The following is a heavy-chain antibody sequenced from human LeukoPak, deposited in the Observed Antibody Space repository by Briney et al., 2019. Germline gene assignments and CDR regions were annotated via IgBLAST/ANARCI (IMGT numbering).Heavy chain of an antibody. CDR1: GFTFSSYG. Sequence: PGGSLRLSCAASGFTFSSYGMHWVRQAPGKGLEWVAVIWYDGSNKYYADSVKGRFTISRDNSKNTLYLQMNSLRAEDTAVYYCARGRGPVVSPSRSPNTGAFDMWGQGTKVTVSS. V-gene: IGHV3-33*01. J-gene: IGHJ3*02. CDR3: ARGRGPVVSPSRSPNTGAFDM. CDR2: IWYDGSNK. D-gene: IGHD1-26*01.